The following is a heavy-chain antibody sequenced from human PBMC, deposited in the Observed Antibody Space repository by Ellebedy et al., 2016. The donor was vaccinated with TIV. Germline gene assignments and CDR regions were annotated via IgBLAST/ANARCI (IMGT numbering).Heavy chain of an antibody. CDR1: GLTVSRSY. Sequence: GGSLRLXXEASGLTVSRSYLSWVRQAPGKGLEWVSVIYAPGTTYYAGSVKGRFTISRDNSKNTLYLEMNSLRAEDSAIYYCARVDTMGGNYYYYMDGWGKGTTVTVSS. CDR2: IYAPGTT. D-gene: IGHD3-16*01. J-gene: IGHJ6*03. CDR3: ARVDTMGGNYYYYMDG. V-gene: IGHV3-53*01.